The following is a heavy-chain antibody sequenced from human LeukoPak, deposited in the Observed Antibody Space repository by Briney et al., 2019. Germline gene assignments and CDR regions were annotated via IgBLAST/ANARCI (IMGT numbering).Heavy chain of an antibody. J-gene: IGHJ6*03. D-gene: IGHD1-7*01. Sequence: SETLSLTCTVSGGSIRSYSWSWIRQPAGKGLEWIGRIYTSGSTSYNPSLKSRGTISLDKSKNQFSLKQSSILAADPAVFYSARNSSGTTFNYMDVWGKGTTVTVSS. CDR1: GGSIRSYS. CDR2: IYTSGST. CDR3: ARNSSGTTFNYMDV. V-gene: IGHV4-4*07.